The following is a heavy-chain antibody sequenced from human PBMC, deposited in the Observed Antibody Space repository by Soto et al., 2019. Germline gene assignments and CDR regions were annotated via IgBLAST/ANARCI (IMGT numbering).Heavy chain of an antibody. V-gene: IGHV1-69*06. J-gene: IGHJ4*02. D-gene: IGHD6-13*01. CDR2: IIPVFGTP. CDR1: GYSFSSHA. CDR3: ARGGALSTSWYWGDGLDS. Sequence: QVQLEQSGSEVKTSGSSVKVSCKASGYSFSSHAITWVRQAPGQGLEWMGGIIPVFGTPSYAQTFQGRVTISADKSTNTSYLELRSLRSEDTAVYYCARGGALSTSWYWGDGLDSWGQGTQVTVSS.